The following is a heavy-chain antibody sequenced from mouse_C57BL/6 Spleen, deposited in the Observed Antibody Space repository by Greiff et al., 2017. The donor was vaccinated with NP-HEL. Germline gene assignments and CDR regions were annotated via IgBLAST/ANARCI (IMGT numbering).Heavy chain of an antibody. Sequence: QVQLQQPGAELVMPGASVKLSCKASGSTFTSYWLHWVKQRPGQGLEWLGEIDPSDSYTNYNQKFKGKSTLTVDKSSSTAYMQLSSLTSEDSAVYYCARAYYSNSWFAYWGQGTLVTVSA. CDR2: IDPSDSYT. J-gene: IGHJ3*01. CDR1: GSTFTSYW. CDR3: ARAYYSNSWFAY. D-gene: IGHD2-5*01. V-gene: IGHV1-69*01.